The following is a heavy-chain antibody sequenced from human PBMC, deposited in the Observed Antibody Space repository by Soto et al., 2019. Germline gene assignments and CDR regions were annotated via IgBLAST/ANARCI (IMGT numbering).Heavy chain of an antibody. CDR2: ITPNSVST. J-gene: IGHJ3*02. CDR3: ARDRSNCAAYDFDI. Sequence: ASVKVSCKASGYTFTGYYMHWVRQAPRQGLEWMGWITPNSVSTNYAQKFQGWLTMTRDTSMSTAYMELSRLRSDDTAVYYCARDRSNCAAYDFDIWGQGKMVTVSS. D-gene: IGHD2-15*01. CDR1: GYTFTGYY. V-gene: IGHV1-2*04.